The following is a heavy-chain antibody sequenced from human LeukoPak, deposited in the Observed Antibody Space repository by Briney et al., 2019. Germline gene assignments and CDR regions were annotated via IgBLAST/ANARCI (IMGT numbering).Heavy chain of an antibody. D-gene: IGHD6-19*01. CDR3: ARGDSGWKRVDY. J-gene: IGHJ4*02. V-gene: IGHV4-59*01. Sequence: SETLSLTCTVSGGPISSYYWSWIRQPPGKGLEWIGYIYYSGSTNYNPSLKSRVTISLDTSKNQFSLKLGSVTAADTAVYFCARGDSGWKRVDYWGQGTLVIVTS. CDR2: IYYSGST. CDR1: GGPISSYY.